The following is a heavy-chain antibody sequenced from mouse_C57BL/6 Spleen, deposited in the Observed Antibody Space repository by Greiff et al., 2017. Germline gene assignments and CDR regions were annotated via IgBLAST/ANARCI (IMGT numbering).Heavy chain of an antibody. V-gene: IGHV1-15*01. CDR2: IDPETGGT. J-gene: IGHJ3*01. CDR3: TREGDYDEAWFAY. CDR1: GYTFTDYE. Sequence: VKLQESGAELVRPGASVTLSCKASGYTFTDYEMHWVKQTPVHGLEWIGAIDPETGGTAYNQKFKGKAILTADKSSSTAYMELRSLTSEDSAVYYCTREGDYDEAWFAYWGQGTLVTVSA. D-gene: IGHD2-4*01.